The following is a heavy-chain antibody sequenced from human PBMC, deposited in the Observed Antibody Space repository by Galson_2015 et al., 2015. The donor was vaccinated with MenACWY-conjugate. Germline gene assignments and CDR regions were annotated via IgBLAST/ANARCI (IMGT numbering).Heavy chain of an antibody. Sequence: SLRLSCAASGFSFSSYAMTWVRRAPGKGLEWVSGISGSGATTYYADSVKGRFTISRDNAKNSLYLQMNSLRAEDTAVYYCARLQMGVAVAKAAFDIWGQGARVTVSS. CDR3: ARLQMGVAVAKAAFDI. J-gene: IGHJ3*02. D-gene: IGHD6-19*01. CDR2: ISGSGATT. V-gene: IGHV3-48*03. CDR1: GFSFSSYA.